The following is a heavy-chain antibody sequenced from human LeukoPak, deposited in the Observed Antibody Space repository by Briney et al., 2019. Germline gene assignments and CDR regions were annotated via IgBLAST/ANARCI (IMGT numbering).Heavy chain of an antibody. V-gene: IGHV4-59*01. CDR1: GGSISNYY. CDR3: AIFKYVVPWFDP. J-gene: IGHJ5*02. Sequence: PSETPSLTCTVSGGSISNYYWSWIRQPPGKGLEWIGYIYYSGGANYNPSLKRRVTISVDTSKNQFSLKLNSVTAADTAVYYCAIFKYVVPWFDPWGQGTLVTVSS. CDR2: IYYSGGA. D-gene: IGHD3-3*02.